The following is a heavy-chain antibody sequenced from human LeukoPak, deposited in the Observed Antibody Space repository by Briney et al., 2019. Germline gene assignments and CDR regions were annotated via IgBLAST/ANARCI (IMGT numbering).Heavy chain of an antibody. CDR3: ARGVPRYCRSPGRAAAEICGVY. CDR2: VNPNSGNT. Sequence: ASVKVSCKASGYTFTNYDINWVRQATGQGLEWMGWVNPNSGNTGYAQKFQGRVTMTRNTSIITAYMELSSLRSEDTAVYYCARGVPRYCRSPGRAAAEICGVYWGQGTLVTVSS. V-gene: IGHV1-8*01. J-gene: IGHJ4*02. CDR1: GYTFTNYD. D-gene: IGHD2-2*01.